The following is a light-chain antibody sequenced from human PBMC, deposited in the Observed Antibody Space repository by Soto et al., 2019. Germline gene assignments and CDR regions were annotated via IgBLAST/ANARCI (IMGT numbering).Light chain of an antibody. Sequence: QSALTQPASVSGSPGQSITISCTGTSSDVGGYKYVSWYQQYPGKAPKLTIYEVSNRPSGVSNRFSGSKSGNTGSLTISGLQAEDEADYYCSSYTTSSTWVFGGGTKLTVL. CDR1: SSDVGGYKY. CDR3: SSYTTSSTWV. V-gene: IGLV2-14*01. J-gene: IGLJ3*02. CDR2: EVS.